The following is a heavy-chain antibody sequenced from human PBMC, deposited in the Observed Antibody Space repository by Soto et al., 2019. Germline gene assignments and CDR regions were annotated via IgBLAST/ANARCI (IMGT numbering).Heavy chain of an antibody. D-gene: IGHD3-3*01. Sequence: EVQLVESGGGLVQPGGSLRLSCAASGFTFSSYSMNWVRQAPGKGLEWVSYISSSSSTIYYADSVKGRFTISRDNAKNSLYLQMNSLTDEDTAVYYCASRDYDFIGYYGMDVWGQGTTFTVSS. CDR2: ISSSSSTI. CDR1: GFTFSSYS. V-gene: IGHV3-48*02. CDR3: ASRDYDFIGYYGMDV. J-gene: IGHJ6*02.